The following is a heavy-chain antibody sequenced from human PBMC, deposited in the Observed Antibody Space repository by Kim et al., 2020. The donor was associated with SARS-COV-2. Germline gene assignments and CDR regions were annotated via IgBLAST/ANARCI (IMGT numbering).Heavy chain of an antibody. D-gene: IGHD1-1*01. CDR2: IYYSGST. Sequence: SETLSLTCTVSGGSISSSSYYWGWIRQPPGKGLEWIGSIYYSGSTYYNPSLKSRVTISVDTSKNQFSLKLSSVTAADTAVYYCARLAYNWYFDLWGRGTLVTVSS. CDR3: ARLAYNWYFDL. J-gene: IGHJ2*01. V-gene: IGHV4-39*01. CDR1: GGSISSSSYY.